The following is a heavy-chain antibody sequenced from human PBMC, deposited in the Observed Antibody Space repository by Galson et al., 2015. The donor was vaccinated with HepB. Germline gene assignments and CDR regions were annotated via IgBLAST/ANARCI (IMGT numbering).Heavy chain of an antibody. V-gene: IGHV3-9*01. J-gene: IGHJ5*02. CDR3: AKDGAMVRGVTPGDNWFDP. CDR2: ISWNSGSI. D-gene: IGHD3-10*01. Sequence: SLRLSCAASGFTFDDYAMHWVRQAPGKGLEWVSGISWNSGSIGYADSVKGRFTISRDNAKNSLYLQMNSLRAEDTALYYCAKDGAMVRGVTPGDNWFDPWGQGTLVTVSS. CDR1: GFTFDDYA.